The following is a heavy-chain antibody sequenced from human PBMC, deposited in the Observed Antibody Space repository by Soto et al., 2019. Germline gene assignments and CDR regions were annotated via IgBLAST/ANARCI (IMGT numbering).Heavy chain of an antibody. CDR2: VTYEETEI. D-gene: IGHD6-25*01. CDR1: GFTFSDCG. CDR3: VKQQSSGYWRTADY. Sequence: QVQLVESGGGVVQPGRSLRLSCAASGFTFSDCGMHWVRQAPGKGLEWVAVVTYEETEIHYADLVRVRFTISRDNSKNMVYLQMDSLRVEYTSVYYSVKQQSSGYWRTADYWGQGTLITVSS. J-gene: IGHJ4*02. V-gene: IGHV3-30*18.